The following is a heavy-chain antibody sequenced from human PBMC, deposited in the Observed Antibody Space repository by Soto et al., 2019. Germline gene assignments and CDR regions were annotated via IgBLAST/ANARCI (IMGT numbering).Heavy chain of an antibody. Sequence: EVQLVESGGGLVQPGGSLRLSCGASGFTFRTYWLSWVRQFPGKGLELVANINQDGSEKNYVDSVKGRFTISRDNAKNSLHLQMSSLSAEDTAIYYCARNASTSWFSYDYHGMDVWGQGTTVNVSS. CDR3: ARNASTSWFSYDYHGMDV. D-gene: IGHD2-2*01. V-gene: IGHV3-7*05. CDR2: INQDGSEK. CDR1: GFTFRTYW. J-gene: IGHJ6*02.